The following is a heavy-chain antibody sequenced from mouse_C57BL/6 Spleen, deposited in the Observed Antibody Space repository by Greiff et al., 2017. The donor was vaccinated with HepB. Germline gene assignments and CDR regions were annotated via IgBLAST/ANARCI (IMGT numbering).Heavy chain of an antibody. CDR3: TTEDYYGDAMDY. V-gene: IGHV14-1*01. J-gene: IGHJ4*01. Sequence: VQLQQSGAELVRPGASVKLSCTASGFNIKDYYMHWVKQRPEQGLEWIGRIDPEDGETEYAPKFQGKATMTADTSSNTAYLQLSSLTSEDTAVYYCTTEDYYGDAMDYWGQGTSVTVSS. CDR2: IDPEDGET. CDR1: GFNIKDYY. D-gene: IGHD1-1*01.